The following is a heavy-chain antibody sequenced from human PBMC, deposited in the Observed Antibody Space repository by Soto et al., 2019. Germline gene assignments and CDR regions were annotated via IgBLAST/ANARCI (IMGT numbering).Heavy chain of an antibody. Sequence: VASVKVSCKASGYTFTGYYMHWVRQAPGQGLEWMGWINPNSGGTNYAQKFQGWVTMTRDTSISTAYMELSRPRSDDTAVYYCARDGARDGYNYYGMDVWGQGTTVTVSS. J-gene: IGHJ6*02. D-gene: IGHD3-16*01. CDR2: INPNSGGT. V-gene: IGHV1-2*04. CDR3: ARDGARDGYNYYGMDV. CDR1: GYTFTGYY.